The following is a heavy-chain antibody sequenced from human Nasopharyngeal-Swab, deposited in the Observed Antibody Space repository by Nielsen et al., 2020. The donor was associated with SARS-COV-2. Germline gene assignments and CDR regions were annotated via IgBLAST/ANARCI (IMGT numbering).Heavy chain of an antibody. J-gene: IGHJ4*02. D-gene: IGHD6-13*01. CDR3: ARDLGGAAAGTDY. CDR2: IWYDGSNK. CDR1: GFTFSSYG. V-gene: IGHV3-33*01. Sequence: GESLKISCAASGFTFSSYGMHWVRQAPGKGPEWVAVIWYDGSNKYYADSVKGRFTISRDNSKNTLYLQMNSLRAEDTAVYYCARDLGGAAAGTDYWGQGTLVTVSS.